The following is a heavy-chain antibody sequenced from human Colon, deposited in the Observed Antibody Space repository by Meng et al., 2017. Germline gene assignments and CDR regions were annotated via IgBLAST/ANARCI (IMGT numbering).Heavy chain of an antibody. CDR3: ARVNGDFDEAWFDP. J-gene: IGHJ5*02. CDR1: GCAVSSGDYY. Sequence: DPSLVQPSETLSLTCPGSGCAVSSGDYYRSWIRQPPRKGLEWLWYFYYTGNTNYNPSLKNRVTISLDTSNNQFSLKLTSMTAADAAIYYCARVNGDFDEAWFDPWGQGTLVTVSS. D-gene: IGHD2-21*02. V-gene: IGHV4-61*08. CDR2: FYYTGNT.